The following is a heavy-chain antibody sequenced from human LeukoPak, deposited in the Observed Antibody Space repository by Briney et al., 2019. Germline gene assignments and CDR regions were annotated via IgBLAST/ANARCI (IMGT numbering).Heavy chain of an antibody. Sequence: SETLSLTCTVSGGSISSSSYYWGWIRQPAGKGLEWIGSIYHSGSTNYNPSLKSRVTISVDKSKNQFSLKLSSVTAADTAVYYCARETMYYYDSSGYYGIDYWGQGTLVTVSS. D-gene: IGHD3-22*01. CDR3: ARETMYYYDSSGYYGIDY. CDR2: IYHSGST. J-gene: IGHJ4*02. CDR1: GGSISSSSYY. V-gene: IGHV4-39*07.